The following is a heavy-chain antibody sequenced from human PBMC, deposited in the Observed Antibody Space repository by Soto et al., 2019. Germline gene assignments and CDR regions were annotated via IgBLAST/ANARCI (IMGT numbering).Heavy chain of an antibody. J-gene: IGHJ6*03. V-gene: IGHV3-21*01. CDR2: ISSSSSYI. CDR3: ARDRPNCSGGSCYSEGYYYYYMDV. D-gene: IGHD2-15*01. CDR1: GFTFSSYS. Sequence: EVQLVESGGGLVKPGGSLRLSCAASGFTFSSYSMNWVRQAPGKGLEWVSSISSSSSYIYYADSVKGRFTISRDNAKNSLYLQMNSLRAEDTAVYYCARDRPNCSGGSCYSEGYYYYYMDVWGKGTTVTVSS.